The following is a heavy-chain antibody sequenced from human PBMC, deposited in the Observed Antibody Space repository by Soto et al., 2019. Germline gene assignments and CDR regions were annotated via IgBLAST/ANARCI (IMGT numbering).Heavy chain of an antibody. CDR3: ARLVSPANYVSSDEGCLDS. CDR1: GYSFTSYW. D-gene: IGHD3-22*01. V-gene: IGHV5-51*01. CDR2: IYPGDSDT. Sequence: EESLKISCKGSGYSFTSYWNGWVRQMPGKGLEWMGIIYPGDSDTRYSPSFQGQVTISADKSISTAYLQWSSLKASDTAMYYCARLVSPANYVSSDEGCLDSWGQGPLVTVS. J-gene: IGHJ4*02.